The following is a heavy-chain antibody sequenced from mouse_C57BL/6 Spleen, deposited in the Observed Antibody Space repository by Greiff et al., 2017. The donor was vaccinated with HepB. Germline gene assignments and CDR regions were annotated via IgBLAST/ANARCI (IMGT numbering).Heavy chain of an antibody. CDR2: IDPSDSET. J-gene: IGHJ1*03. CDR3: ARLRATTVERYWYFDV. Sequence: QVQLQQSGAELVRPGSSVKLSCKASGYTFSSYWMHWVKQRPIQGLEWIGNIDPSDSETHYNQKYKDKATLTVDKSSSTAYMQLSSLTSEDSAVYYCARLRATTVERYWYFDVWGTGTTVTVSS. V-gene: IGHV1-52*01. CDR1: GYTFSSYW. D-gene: IGHD1-1*01.